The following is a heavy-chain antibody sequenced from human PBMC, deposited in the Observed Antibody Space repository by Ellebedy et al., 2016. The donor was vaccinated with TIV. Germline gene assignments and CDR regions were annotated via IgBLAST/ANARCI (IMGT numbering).Heavy chain of an antibody. Sequence: GGSLRLXXVASGFTVSSNYMSWVRQAPGKGLEWVGFIRGKGYGGTTEYAASVKGRFIISRDDSKSIAYLQMNSLKSEDTAVYYCTSAAATKFYYYTGVDVWGQGTTVTVSS. J-gene: IGHJ6*02. V-gene: IGHV3-49*04. CDR2: IRGKGYGGTT. CDR1: GFTVSSNY. D-gene: IGHD6-13*01. CDR3: TSAAATKFYYYTGVDV.